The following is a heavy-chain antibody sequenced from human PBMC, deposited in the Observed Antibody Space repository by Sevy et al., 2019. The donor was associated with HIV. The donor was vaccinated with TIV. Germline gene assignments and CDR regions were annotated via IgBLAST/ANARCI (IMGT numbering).Heavy chain of an antibody. CDR3: ARSLYYYYMDV. CDR2: ISYDGSNK. J-gene: IGHJ6*03. V-gene: IGHV3-30-3*01. Sequence: GGSLRLSCAASGFTFSSYAMHWVRQAPGKGLEWVAVISYDGSNKYYADSVKGRFTISRDNSKNTLYLQMNSLRAEDTAVDYCARSLYYYYMDVWGKGTTVTVSS. CDR1: GFTFSSYA.